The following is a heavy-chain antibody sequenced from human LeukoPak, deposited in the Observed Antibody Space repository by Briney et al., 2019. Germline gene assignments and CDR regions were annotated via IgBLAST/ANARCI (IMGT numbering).Heavy chain of an antibody. CDR2: ISAYNGNT. D-gene: IGHD3-9*01. Sequence: ASVTVSFKASGYTFTNYGISWVRQAPGQGGEWMGWISAYNGNTNYAQKLQGRVTMTTDTSTSTAYMELRSLRSDDTAVYYCARVHQTRGYDILTGYYYYYYGMDVWGQGTTVTVSS. CDR3: ARVHQTRGYDILTGYYYYYYGMDV. CDR1: GYTFTNYG. V-gene: IGHV1-18*01. J-gene: IGHJ6*02.